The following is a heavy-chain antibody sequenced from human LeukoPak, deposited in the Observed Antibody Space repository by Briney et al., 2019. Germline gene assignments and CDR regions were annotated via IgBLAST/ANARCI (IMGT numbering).Heavy chain of an antibody. V-gene: IGHV5-51*01. CDR3: AAIRSYSDAFDT. D-gene: IGHD2-21*01. J-gene: IGHJ3*02. CDR2: IYPGDSET. CDR1: GYSFTSFW. Sequence: GESPKISCQGFGYSFTSFWIGWVRQMPGKGLEWMGIIYPGDSETRYIPSFQGQVTFSGDKSINTAYLQWSSLKASDTAIYYCAAIRSYSDAFDTWGQGTMVTVTS.